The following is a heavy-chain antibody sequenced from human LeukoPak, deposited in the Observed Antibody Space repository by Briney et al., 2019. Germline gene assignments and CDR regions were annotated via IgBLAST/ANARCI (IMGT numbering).Heavy chain of an antibody. V-gene: IGHV4-61*02. CDR1: GGSISSGSYY. Sequence: PSRTLSLTCTVSGGSISSGSYYWRWVRQPAGTGREWIGRIYTSGSTNYNPSLKSRVTISVDTSKNQFSLKLSSVTAADTAVYYCARDAIVGATYFDYWGQGTLVTVSS. D-gene: IGHD1-26*01. J-gene: IGHJ4*02. CDR2: IYTSGST. CDR3: ARDAIVGATYFDY.